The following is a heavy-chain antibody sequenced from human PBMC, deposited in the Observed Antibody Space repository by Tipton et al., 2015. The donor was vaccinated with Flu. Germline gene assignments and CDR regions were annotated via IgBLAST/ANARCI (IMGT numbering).Heavy chain of an antibody. Sequence: TLSLTCTVSGGSISSYYWSWIRQPPGKGLEWIGYIYYSGSTNYNPSLKSRVTISVDTSKNQFSLKLSSVTAADTAVYYCARKPRIAVEGYHYYYGMDVWGQGTTVTVSS. D-gene: IGHD6-19*01. J-gene: IGHJ6*02. CDR1: GGSISSYY. CDR2: IYYSGST. V-gene: IGHV4-59*01. CDR3: ARKPRIAVEGYHYYYGMDV.